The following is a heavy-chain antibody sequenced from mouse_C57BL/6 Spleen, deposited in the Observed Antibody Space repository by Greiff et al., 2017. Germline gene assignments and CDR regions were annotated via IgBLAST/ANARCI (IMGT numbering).Heavy chain of an antibody. J-gene: IGHJ1*03. CDR2: INPNNGGT. D-gene: IGHD1-1*01. V-gene: IGHV1-26*01. CDR1: GYTFTDYY. CDR3: ARVYYGSSGYFDV. Sequence: EVQLQQSGPELVKPGASVKISCKASGYTFTDYYMNWVKQSHGKSLEWIGDINPNNGGTSYNQKFKGKATLTVDKSSSTAYMELRSLTSEDSAVYYCARVYYGSSGYFDVWGTGTTVTVSS.